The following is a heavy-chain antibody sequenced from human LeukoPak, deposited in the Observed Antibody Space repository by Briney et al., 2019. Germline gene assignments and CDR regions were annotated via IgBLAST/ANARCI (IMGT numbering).Heavy chain of an antibody. CDR2: ISPTATTI. J-gene: IGHJ6*03. V-gene: IGHV3-11*04. D-gene: IGHD3-3*01. CDR1: GFTFSHYH. CDR3: ARALTNNDFWGYYMDV. Sequence: KTGGSLRLSCAASGFTFSHYHMGWIRQAPGKGLEWLSYISPTATTIFDADSVRGRFSVSRDNAKNSLYLVINSLRVEDTALYYCARALTNNDFWGYYMDVWGRGTTVTVSS.